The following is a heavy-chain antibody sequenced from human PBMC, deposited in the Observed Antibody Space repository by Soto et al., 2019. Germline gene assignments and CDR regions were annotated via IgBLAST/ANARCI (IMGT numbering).Heavy chain of an antibody. CDR1: GFSLSNARMG. Sequence: QVTLKESGPVLVKPTETLTLTCTVSGFSLSNARMGVSWIRQPPGKALEWLAHIFSNDEKSYSTSLKSRLPISTDTSTSQVVLTRTNMDPVDTATYYCARIRRVTVTTSLVDYWGQGTLVTVSS. CDR2: IFSNDEK. J-gene: IGHJ4*02. V-gene: IGHV2-26*01. D-gene: IGHD4-17*01. CDR3: ARIRRVTVTTSLVDY.